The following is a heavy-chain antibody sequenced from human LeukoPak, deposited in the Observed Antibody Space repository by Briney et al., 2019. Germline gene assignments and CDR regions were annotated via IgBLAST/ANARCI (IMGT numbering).Heavy chain of an antibody. CDR3: ARAWLRRKYYYYMDV. D-gene: IGHD5-12*01. CDR2: ISGFNGHT. V-gene: IGHV1-18*04. CDR1: GYTFSNYG. Sequence: ASVKVSCKASGYTFSNYGMSWVRQAPGHGLEGMGWISGFNGHTKYSQKSQGRVTMTTDTSTSTAYMEVRSLRSDDTAVYYCARAWLRRKYYYYMDVWGKGTTVTVSS. J-gene: IGHJ6*03.